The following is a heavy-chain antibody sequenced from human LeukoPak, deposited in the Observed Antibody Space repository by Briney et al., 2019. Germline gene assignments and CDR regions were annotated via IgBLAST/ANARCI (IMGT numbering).Heavy chain of an antibody. CDR3: AKRPSGGRDFDY. CDR2: IGGSGAGT. D-gene: IGHD2-15*01. Sequence: PGGSLRLSCAASGFTFSTHAMSWVRQAPGKGLEWVSAIGGSGAGTYYTDSVKGRLTISRDNSKNMLFLQMNSLRAEDTAVYYCAKRPSGGRDFDYWGQGTLVTVSS. CDR1: GFTFSTHA. J-gene: IGHJ4*02. V-gene: IGHV3-23*01.